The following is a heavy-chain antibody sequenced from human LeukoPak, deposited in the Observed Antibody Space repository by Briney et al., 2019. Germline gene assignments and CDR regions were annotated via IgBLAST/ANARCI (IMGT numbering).Heavy chain of an antibody. CDR2: INHSGST. CDR1: GFTFSSYG. J-gene: IGHJ5*02. CDR3: ASGVYWFDP. Sequence: GSLRLSCAASGFTFSSYGMSWVRQAPGKGLEWIGEINHSGSTNYNPSLKSRVTISVDTSKNQFSLKLSSVTAADTAVYYCASGVYWFDPWGQGTLVTVSS. V-gene: IGHV4-34*01.